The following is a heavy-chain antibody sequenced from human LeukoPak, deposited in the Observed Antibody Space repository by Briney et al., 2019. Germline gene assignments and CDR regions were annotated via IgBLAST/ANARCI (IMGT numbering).Heavy chain of an antibody. Sequence: GGSLRPSCAASGFTFSSYAMSWVRQAPGKGLEWVSAISGSGGSTYYADSVKGRFTISRDNSKNTLYLQMNSLRAEDTAVYYCAKDFFTMVRGVIRPHAFDYWGQGTLVTVSS. D-gene: IGHD3-10*01. CDR1: GFTFSSYA. J-gene: IGHJ4*02. CDR2: ISGSGGST. V-gene: IGHV3-23*01. CDR3: AKDFFTMVRGVIRPHAFDY.